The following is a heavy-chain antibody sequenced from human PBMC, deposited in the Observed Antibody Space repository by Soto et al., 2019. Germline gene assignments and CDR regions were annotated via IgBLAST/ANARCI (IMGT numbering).Heavy chain of an antibody. V-gene: IGHV4-4*07. CDR3: VRDGTKTLRDWFDP. CDR2: IYATGTT. CDR1: GASISGFY. Sequence: ATLSLTCTVSGASISGFYRSWMRKSSGKGLEWIGRIYATGTTDYNPSLKSRVMMSVDTSKKQFSLKLRSVTAADTAVYYCVRDGTKTLRDWFDPWGQGISVTVSS. D-gene: IGHD1-1*01. J-gene: IGHJ5*02.